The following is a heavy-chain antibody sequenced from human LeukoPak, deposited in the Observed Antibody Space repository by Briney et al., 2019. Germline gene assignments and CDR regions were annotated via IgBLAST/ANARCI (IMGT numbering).Heavy chain of an antibody. Sequence: PSETLSLTCTVSGGSISSFYWSWIRQPPGKGLEWIGYIYYSGTTNYNPFLKSRVTISVDTSKNQFSLRLNSVTAADTAVYYCARIMTGYYYYFDYWGQGTLVTVSS. CDR1: GGSISSFY. CDR2: IYYSGTT. CDR3: ARIMTGYYYYFDY. J-gene: IGHJ4*02. D-gene: IGHD3-9*01. V-gene: IGHV4-59*01.